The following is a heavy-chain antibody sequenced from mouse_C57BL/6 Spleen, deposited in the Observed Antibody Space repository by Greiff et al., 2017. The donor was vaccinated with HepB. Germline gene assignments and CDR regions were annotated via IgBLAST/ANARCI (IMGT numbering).Heavy chain of an antibody. J-gene: IGHJ1*03. V-gene: IGHV1-26*01. D-gene: IGHD4-1*01. CDR2: INPNNGGT. CDR3: ARKNGDGWYFDV. Sequence: EVQLQQSGPELVKPGASVKISCKASGYTFTDYYMNWVKQSHGKSLEWIGDINPNNGGTSYNQKFKGKATLTVDKSSSTAYMELRSLTSEDSAVYYGARKNGDGWYFDVWGTGTTVTVSS. CDR1: GYTFTDYY.